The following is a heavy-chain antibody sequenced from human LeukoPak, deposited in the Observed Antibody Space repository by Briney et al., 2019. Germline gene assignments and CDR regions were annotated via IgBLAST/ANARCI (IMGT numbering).Heavy chain of an antibody. D-gene: IGHD6-6*01. V-gene: IGHV1-69*13. CDR1: GYTFTSYD. J-gene: IGHJ6*02. CDR3: ATLSSMDV. CDR2: IIPIFGTA. Sequence: ASVKVSCKASGYTFTSYDISWVRQAPGQGLEWMGGIIPIFGTANYAQKFQGRVTITADESTSTAYMELSSLRSEDTAVYYCATLSSMDVWGQGTTVTVSS.